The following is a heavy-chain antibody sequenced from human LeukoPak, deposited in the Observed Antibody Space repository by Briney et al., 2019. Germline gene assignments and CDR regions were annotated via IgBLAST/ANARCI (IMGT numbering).Heavy chain of an antibody. V-gene: IGHV3-48*01. J-gene: IGHJ6*03. CDR2: ISSSSSTI. CDR3: ARGQPVVPAASYYYYYMDV. D-gene: IGHD2-2*01. CDR1: GFTFSSYS. Sequence: GGSLRLSCAASGFTFSSYSMNWVRQAPGKGLEWVSYISSSSSTIYYADSVKGRFTISRDNAKNSLYLQMNSLRAEDTAVYYCARGQPVVPAASYYYYYMDVWGKGTTVTVSS.